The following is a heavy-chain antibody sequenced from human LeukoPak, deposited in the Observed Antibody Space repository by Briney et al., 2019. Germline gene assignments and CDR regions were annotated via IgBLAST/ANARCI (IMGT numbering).Heavy chain of an antibody. D-gene: IGHD4-17*01. CDR1: GFTFSSYS. J-gene: IGHJ4*02. Sequence: GGSLRLSCAASGFTFSSYSMNWVRQAPGKGLEWVSYISSSSSTIYYADSVKGRFTISRDNAKNSLYLQMNSLRAEDTAVYYCARDRYDYGDYVPFDYWGQGTLVTVSS. CDR3: ARDRYDYGDYVPFDY. CDR2: ISSSSSTI. V-gene: IGHV3-48*04.